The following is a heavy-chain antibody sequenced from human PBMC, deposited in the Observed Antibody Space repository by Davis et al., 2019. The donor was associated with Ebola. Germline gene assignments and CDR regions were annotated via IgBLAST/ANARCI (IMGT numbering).Heavy chain of an antibody. CDR1: GGTFSSYA. CDR3: ARGLLRFLEWQSHDGMDV. D-gene: IGHD3-3*01. Sequence: SVKVSCKASGGTFSSYAISWVRQAPGQGLEWMGGVIPIFGTANYAQKFQGRVTITADKSTSTAYMELSSLRSEDTAVYYCARGLLRFLEWQSHDGMDVWGQGTTVTVSS. V-gene: IGHV1-69*06. CDR2: VIPIFGTA. J-gene: IGHJ6*02.